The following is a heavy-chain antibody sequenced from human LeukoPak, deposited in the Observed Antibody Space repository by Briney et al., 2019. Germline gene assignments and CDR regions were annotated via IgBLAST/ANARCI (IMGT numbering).Heavy chain of an antibody. Sequence: SVKVSCKASGGTFSSYAINWVRQAPGQGLEWMGRIIPILDTPNYAQKFQGRVTITADKSTSTAYMELSSLRSQDTAVYYCARDLTSYYYDNNGAFDFWGQGTLVTVSS. D-gene: IGHD3-22*01. CDR2: IIPILDTP. J-gene: IGHJ4*02. CDR1: GGTFSSYA. V-gene: IGHV1-69*04. CDR3: ARDLTSYYYDNNGAFDF.